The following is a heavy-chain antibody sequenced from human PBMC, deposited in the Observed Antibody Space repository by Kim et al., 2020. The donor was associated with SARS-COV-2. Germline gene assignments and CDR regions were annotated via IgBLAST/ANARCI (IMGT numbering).Heavy chain of an antibody. Sequence: SETLSLTCVASGYSISSSTYYWGWIRQPPGKGLEWIGNIYYSGSANYNPTLKSRVTISVDTSKNHFSLSLSSVAAADTAVYYCARHGGSVTVPYYYYGLDGWGQGTTVTVAS. CDR1: GYSISSSTYY. D-gene: IGHD3-16*01. J-gene: IGHJ6*02. V-gene: IGHV4-39*02. CDR3: ARHGGSVTVPYYYYGLDG. CDR2: IYYSGSA.